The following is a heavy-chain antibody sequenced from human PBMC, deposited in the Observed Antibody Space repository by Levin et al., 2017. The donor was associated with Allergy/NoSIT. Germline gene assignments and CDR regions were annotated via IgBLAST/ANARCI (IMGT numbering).Heavy chain of an antibody. J-gene: IGHJ6*03. Sequence: KISCKASGYTFPSYDFNWVRQATGQGLEWMGWMNPNSANTGYAQKFQGRVTMTRNTSISTAYMELSSLRSEDTAVYYCARAMSNWNYMDVWGKGTTVTVSS. D-gene: IGHD1-20*01. V-gene: IGHV1-8*01. CDR2: MNPNSANT. CDR1: GYTFPSYD. CDR3: ARAMSNWNYMDV.